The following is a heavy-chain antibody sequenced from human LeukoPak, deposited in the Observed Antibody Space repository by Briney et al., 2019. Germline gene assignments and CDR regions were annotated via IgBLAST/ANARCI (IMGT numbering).Heavy chain of an antibody. V-gene: IGHV7-4-1*02. CDR2: INTNTGNP. J-gene: IGHJ5*02. D-gene: IGHD2-2*02. Sequence: ASVKVSCKASGYTFTSYAMSWVRQAPGQGLEWMGWINTNTGNPTYAQGFTGRFVFSLDTSVSTAYLQISSLKAEDTAVYYCAREGSYDCSSTSCYTVWFDPWGQGTLVTVSS. CDR1: GYTFTSYA. CDR3: AREGSYDCSSTSCYTVWFDP.